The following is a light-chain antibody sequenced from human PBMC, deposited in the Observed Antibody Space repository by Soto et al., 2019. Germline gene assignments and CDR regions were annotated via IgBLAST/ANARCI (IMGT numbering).Light chain of an antibody. CDR2: DAS. CDR1: QSVSTY. V-gene: IGKV3-11*01. CDR3: QHRSIWPA. J-gene: IGKJ5*01. Sequence: SRASLSLSLGEGAILSCRASQSVSTYLAWYQQKPGQAPRLLIYDASNRATGIPARFSGSGSGTDFTLSIISLAPEEFAVYHCQHRSIWPAFGQGTRLEIK.